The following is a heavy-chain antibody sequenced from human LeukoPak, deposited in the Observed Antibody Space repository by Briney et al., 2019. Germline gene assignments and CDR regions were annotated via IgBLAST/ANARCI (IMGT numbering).Heavy chain of an antibody. CDR2: ISYDGSNK. CDR1: GFTFSSYA. Sequence: GRSLRLSCAASGFTFSSYAMHWVRRAPGKGLEWVAVISYDGSNKYYADSVKGRFTISRDNSKNTLYLQMNSLRAEDTAVYYCARDRDSGSYCDYWGQGTLVTVSS. J-gene: IGHJ4*02. V-gene: IGHV3-30*04. D-gene: IGHD1-26*01. CDR3: ARDRDSGSYCDY.